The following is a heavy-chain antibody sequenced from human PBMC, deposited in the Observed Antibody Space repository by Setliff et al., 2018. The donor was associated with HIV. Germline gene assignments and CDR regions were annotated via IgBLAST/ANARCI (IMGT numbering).Heavy chain of an antibody. CDR2: IIHSGST. J-gene: IGHJ4*02. D-gene: IGHD6-19*01. CDR3: ARRSGWSLDY. Sequence: KPSETLSLTCAVYGGSFSGYYWSWIRQPPGKGLEWIGEIIHSGSTNYNPSLKSLVTISVDTSKNQFSLKLSSVTAADTAVYYCARRSGWSLDYWGQGTLVTVSS. V-gene: IGHV4-34*12. CDR1: GGSFSGYY.